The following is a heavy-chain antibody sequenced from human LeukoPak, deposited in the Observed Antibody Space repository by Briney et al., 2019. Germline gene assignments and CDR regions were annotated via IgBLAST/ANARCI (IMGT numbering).Heavy chain of an antibody. CDR3: AKQNIAMAGTGAFDI. Sequence: GGSLRLSCAASGFTFSDYYMSWIRQAPGKGLEWVSYISSSGSTIYYADSVKGRFTISRDNAKNSLYLQMNSLRAEDTAVHYCAKQNIAMAGTGAFDIWGQGTMVTVSS. D-gene: IGHD6-19*01. CDR2: ISSSGSTI. J-gene: IGHJ3*02. CDR1: GFTFSDYY. V-gene: IGHV3-11*01.